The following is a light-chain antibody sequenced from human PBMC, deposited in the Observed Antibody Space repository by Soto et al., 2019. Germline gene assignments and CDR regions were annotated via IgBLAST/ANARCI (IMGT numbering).Light chain of an antibody. CDR3: QQYYSTFGRT. CDR1: QSVLYSSNNKNY. V-gene: IGKV4-1*01. Sequence: DIVMTQSPDSLAVSLGERATINCKSSQSVLYSSNNKNYLAWYQQKPGRPPKLLIYWASTRESGVPDRLSGSGSGTDFTLTISSLQAEDVAVYYCQQYYSTFGRTFGQGTKVEIK. J-gene: IGKJ1*01. CDR2: WAS.